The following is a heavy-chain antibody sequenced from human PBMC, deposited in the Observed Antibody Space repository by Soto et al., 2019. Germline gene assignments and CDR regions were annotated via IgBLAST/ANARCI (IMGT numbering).Heavy chain of an antibody. Sequence: SDTLSLTCTVSGGSIRSSRYYWGWIRQPPGKGLEWIGSIYYSGSTYYNPSLKSRVTISVDTSKNQFSLKLSSVTAADTAVYYCARQQWLILNAFDIWGQGTMVT. CDR3: ARQQWLILNAFDI. CDR2: IYYSGST. V-gene: IGHV4-39*01. CDR1: GGSIRSSRYY. D-gene: IGHD6-19*01. J-gene: IGHJ3*02.